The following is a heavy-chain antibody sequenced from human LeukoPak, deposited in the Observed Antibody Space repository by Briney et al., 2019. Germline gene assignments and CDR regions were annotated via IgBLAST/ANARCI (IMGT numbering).Heavy chain of an antibody. CDR2: IYYSGST. V-gene: IGHV4-59*11. D-gene: IGHD6-19*01. CDR1: GGSISSHY. Sequence: SETLPLTCTVSGGSISSHYWSWIRQPPGKGLEWIGYIYYSGSTNYNPSLNSRVTISADTSKNQFSLKLSSVTAADTALYYCARVTDSSGWYFDYWGQGTLVTVSS. J-gene: IGHJ4*02. CDR3: ARVTDSSGWYFDY.